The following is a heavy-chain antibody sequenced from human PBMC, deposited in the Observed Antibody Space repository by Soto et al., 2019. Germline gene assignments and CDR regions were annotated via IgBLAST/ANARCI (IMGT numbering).Heavy chain of an antibody. Sequence: ASVKVSCKASGYIFTAYSMHWVRQAPGQGLEWMGVVNPSGGSTNYAQKFQGRITMTRDTSASTVYMDLSSLTSEDTAVYYCAREENCSDGICYSEYFQRWGQGTLVTVSS. V-gene: IGHV1-46*01. CDR2: VNPSGGST. D-gene: IGHD2-15*01. CDR3: AREENCSDGICYSEYFQR. CDR1: GYIFTAYS. J-gene: IGHJ1*01.